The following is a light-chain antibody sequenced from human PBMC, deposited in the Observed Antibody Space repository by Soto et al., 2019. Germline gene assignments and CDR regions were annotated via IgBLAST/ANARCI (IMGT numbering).Light chain of an antibody. CDR3: QQYGSSPLS. CDR2: GAS. J-gene: IGKJ4*01. Sequence: EIVLTQSPGTLSLSPGERATLSCRARQSVSSSYLAWYQQKPGQAPRLLIYGASSRATGIPDRFSFSGSGTDVSLTISRLEPEDFAVYYCQQYGSSPLSFGGGSQLEI. CDR1: QSVSSSY. V-gene: IGKV3-20*01.